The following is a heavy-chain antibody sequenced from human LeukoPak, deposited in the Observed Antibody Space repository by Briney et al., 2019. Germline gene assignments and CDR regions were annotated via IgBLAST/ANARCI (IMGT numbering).Heavy chain of an antibody. CDR3: AKDKYYYYYGMDV. J-gene: IGHJ6*02. CDR2: ISSRSSYI. Sequence: GGSLRLSCAASGFTFSSYGMTWVRQAPGEGLEWVSSISSRSSYIYYADSVKGRFTISRDNAKNSLYLELHSLRAEDTAVYYCAKDKYYYYYGMDVWGQGTTVTVSS. V-gene: IGHV3-21*06. CDR1: GFTFSSYG.